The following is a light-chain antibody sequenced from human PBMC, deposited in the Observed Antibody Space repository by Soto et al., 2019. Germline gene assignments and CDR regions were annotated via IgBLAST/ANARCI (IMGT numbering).Light chain of an antibody. CDR2: DAS. J-gene: IGKJ1*01. CDR3: QQDGSSPRT. CDR1: QSVSSIY. V-gene: IGKV3-20*01. Sequence: NLLSQSPGTLWLPPRERATLSCRASQSVSSIYLVWYQQKPGQAPRLLIYDASNRAPGIPARFSGSGSGTDFTLTIIRLEPEDFVVYYCQQDGSSPRTFGQGTKVDTK.